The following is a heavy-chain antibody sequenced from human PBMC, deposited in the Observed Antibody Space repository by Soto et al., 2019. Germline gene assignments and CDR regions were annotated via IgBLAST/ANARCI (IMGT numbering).Heavy chain of an antibody. J-gene: IGHJ4*02. CDR1: GFTFSSYA. D-gene: IGHD3-10*01. CDR2: ITGRGGST. CDR3: AKGPTNYGSVSYYYY. V-gene: IGHV3-23*01. Sequence: EVQLLESGGGLVQPGGSLRLSCAASGFTFSSYAMSWFRQAPGKGLGVVSAITGRGGSTYYADSVKGRFTIYRDKSKDTLYLQMNILRDEDTALYYCAKGPTNYGSVSYYYYWGQGTLFTVSS.